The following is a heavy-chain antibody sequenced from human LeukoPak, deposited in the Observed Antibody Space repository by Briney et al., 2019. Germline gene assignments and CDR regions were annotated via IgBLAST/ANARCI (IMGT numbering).Heavy chain of an antibody. J-gene: IGHJ4*02. CDR1: GYTFTSYD. D-gene: IGHD2-2*01. Sequence: ASVKVSCKASGYTFTSYDINWVRQATGQGLEWMGWMNPNSGNTGYAQKFQGRVTITRNTSISTAYMELSSLRSEDTAVYYCAVYCSGTSCPFDYWGQGTLVTVSS. CDR2: MNPNSGNT. CDR3: AVYCSGTSCPFDY. V-gene: IGHV1-8*03.